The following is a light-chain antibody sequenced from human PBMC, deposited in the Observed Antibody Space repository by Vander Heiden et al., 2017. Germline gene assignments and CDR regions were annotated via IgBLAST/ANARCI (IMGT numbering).Light chain of an antibody. J-gene: IGLJ7*01. V-gene: IGLV2-14*03. CDR1: SSDVGGYNY. CDR2: DVT. CDR3: SSYTSSSTV. Sequence: QSALTQPASVSGSPGQSITISCTGISSDVGGYNYVSWYQQHPGKAPKLMIYDVTNRPPGLSNRFSGSKSGNTASLTISGLQAEDEADYYCSSYTSSSTVFGGGTQLTVL.